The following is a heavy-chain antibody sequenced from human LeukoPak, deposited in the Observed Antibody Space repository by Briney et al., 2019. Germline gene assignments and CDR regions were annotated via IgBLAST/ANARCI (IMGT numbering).Heavy chain of an antibody. CDR3: ARAWYSSSWYKGNYYYGMDV. Sequence: ASVKVSCKASGYTFTGYYMHWVRQAPGQGLEWMGGIIPIFGTANYAQKFQGRVTITADESTSTAYMELSSLRSEDTAVYYCARAWYSSSWYKGNYYYGMDVWGQGTTVTVSS. CDR1: GYTFTGYY. V-gene: IGHV1-69*13. D-gene: IGHD6-13*01. CDR2: IIPIFGTA. J-gene: IGHJ6*02.